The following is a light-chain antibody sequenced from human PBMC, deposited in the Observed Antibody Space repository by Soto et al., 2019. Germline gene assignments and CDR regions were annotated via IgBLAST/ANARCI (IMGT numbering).Light chain of an antibody. J-gene: IGKJ3*01. Sequence: DIQMTQSPSTLAASVGDRVTITCRASQSISSWLAWYQQKPGKAPKVLIYKASSLESGVPSRFSGSGSGTEFTLTISSLQPDDFATYYCQQYNSYPFTFGPGTKVDI. CDR3: QQYNSYPFT. V-gene: IGKV1-5*03. CDR1: QSISSW. CDR2: KAS.